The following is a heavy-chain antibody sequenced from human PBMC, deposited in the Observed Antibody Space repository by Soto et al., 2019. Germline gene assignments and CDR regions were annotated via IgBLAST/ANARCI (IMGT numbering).Heavy chain of an antibody. CDR3: ARDGDGQQLVLDAFDI. Sequence: QVQLVQSGAEVKKPGASVKVSCKASGYTFTSYGISWVRQAPGQGLEWMGWISAYNGNTNYAQKLQGRVTMTTDTSTSTAYLELRSLRSDDTAVYYGARDGDGQQLVLDAFDILCQGTMVTVSS. CDR1: GYTFTSYG. V-gene: IGHV1-18*01. J-gene: IGHJ3*02. D-gene: IGHD6-13*01. CDR2: ISAYNGNT.